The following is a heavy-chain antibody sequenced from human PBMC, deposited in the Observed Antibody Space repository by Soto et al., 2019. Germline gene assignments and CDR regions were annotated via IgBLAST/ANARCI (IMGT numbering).Heavy chain of an antibody. V-gene: IGHV3-30*03. CDR2: ISYDGSNK. J-gene: IGHJ4*02. CDR1: GFTFSSYG. D-gene: IGHD5-12*01. CDR3: ARPFAGIVAAIHY. Sequence: PGGSLRLSCAASGFTFSSYGMHWVRQAPGKGLEWVAVISYDGSNKYYADSVKGRFTISRDNSKNTLYLQMNSLRAEDTAVYYCARPFAGIVAAIHYWGQGTLVTVSS.